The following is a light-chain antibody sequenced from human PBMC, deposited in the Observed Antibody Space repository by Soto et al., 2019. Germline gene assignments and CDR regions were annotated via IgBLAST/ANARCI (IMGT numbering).Light chain of an antibody. Sequence: QSALTQPASVSGSPGQSITISCTGTSSDVGGYNYVSWYQQHPGKAPKLLIYEVTNWPSGISNRFSGSKSGNTASLTISGLQAEDEADYYCSSYVSSRTYVFGTGTKVTVL. J-gene: IGLJ1*01. CDR2: EVT. CDR1: SSDVGGYNY. V-gene: IGLV2-14*01. CDR3: SSYVSSRTYV.